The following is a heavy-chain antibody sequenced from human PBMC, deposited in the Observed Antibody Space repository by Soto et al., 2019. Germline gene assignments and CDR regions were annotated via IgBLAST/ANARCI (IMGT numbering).Heavy chain of an antibody. V-gene: IGHV4-30-4*01. CDR1: GASISSGDFY. D-gene: IGHD1-26*01. CDR3: TRSGKSLLDY. Sequence: QVQLQESGPGLVEPSQTLSLNCTVSGASISSGDFYWSWVRQSPDKGLEWIGHYSYKGRSYYNPSLKSRDTMSGNPSNNQCSVKLTSVIPADTAVYFCTRSGKSLLDYWGQGALVAVAA. J-gene: IGHJ4*02. CDR2: YSYKGRS.